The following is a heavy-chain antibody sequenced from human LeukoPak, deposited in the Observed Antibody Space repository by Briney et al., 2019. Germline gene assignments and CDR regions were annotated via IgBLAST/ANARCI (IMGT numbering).Heavy chain of an antibody. V-gene: IGHV1-2*02. J-gene: IGHJ4*02. D-gene: IGHD3-22*01. Sequence: ASVKVSCKASGYTFTSYGISWVRQAPGQGLEWMGWINPNSGGTNYAQKFQGRVTMTRDTSISTAYMELSRLRSDDTAVYYCARTTAYDSSGYYLNHYFDYWGQGTLVTVSS. CDR2: INPNSGGT. CDR1: GYTFTSYG. CDR3: ARTTAYDSSGYYLNHYFDY.